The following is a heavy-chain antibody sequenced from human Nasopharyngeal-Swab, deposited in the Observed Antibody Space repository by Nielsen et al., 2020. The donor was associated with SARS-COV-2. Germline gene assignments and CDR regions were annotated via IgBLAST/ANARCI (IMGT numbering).Heavy chain of an antibody. J-gene: IGHJ3*02. CDR2: IYHSGST. Sequence: SETLSLTCAVSGGSISSSNWWSWVRQPPGKGLEWIGEIYHSGSTNYNPPLKSRVTISVDKSKNQFSLKLSSVTAADTAVYYCARVAQQWLVLGAFDIWGQGTMVTVSS. CDR3: ARVAQQWLVLGAFDI. D-gene: IGHD6-19*01. CDR1: GGSISSSNW. V-gene: IGHV4-4*02.